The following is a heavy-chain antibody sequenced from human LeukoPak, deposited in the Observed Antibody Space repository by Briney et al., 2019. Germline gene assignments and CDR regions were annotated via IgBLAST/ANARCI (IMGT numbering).Heavy chain of an antibody. Sequence: SETLSLTCTVSGGSISSSSYYWSWIRQPPGKGLEWIGEINHSGSTNYNPSLKSRVTISVDTSKNQFSLKLSSVTAADTAVYYCAREEDIVVIPAAPGATYFDYWGQGTLVTVSS. CDR3: AREEDIVVIPAAPGATYFDY. CDR2: INHSGST. V-gene: IGHV4-39*07. D-gene: IGHD2-2*01. J-gene: IGHJ4*02. CDR1: GGSISSSSYY.